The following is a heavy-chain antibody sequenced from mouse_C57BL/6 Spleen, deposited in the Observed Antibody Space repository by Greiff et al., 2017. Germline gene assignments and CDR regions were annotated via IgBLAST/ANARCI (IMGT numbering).Heavy chain of an antibody. CDR2: IYPRSGNT. J-gene: IGHJ2*01. V-gene: IGHV1-81*01. Sequence: QVQLKQSGAELARPGASVKLSCKASGYTFTSYGISWVKQRTGQGLEWIGEIYPRSGNTYYNEKFKGKATLTADKSSSTAYMELRSLTSEDSAVYFCARKREWYFDYWGQGTTLTVSS. D-gene: IGHD1-3*01. CDR1: GYTFTSYG. CDR3: ARKREWYFDY.